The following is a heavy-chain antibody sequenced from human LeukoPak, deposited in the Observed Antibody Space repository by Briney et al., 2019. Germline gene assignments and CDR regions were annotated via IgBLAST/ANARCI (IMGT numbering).Heavy chain of an antibody. D-gene: IGHD3-22*01. Sequence: PGGSLRLSCAASGFTFSSYSMNWVRQAPGKGLEWVSSISSSSSYIYYADSVKGRFTISRDNAKNSLYLQMNSLRAEDTAVYYCARFVPNYYDSSGYYPNDAFDIWGQGTMVTVSS. CDR3: ARFVPNYYDSSGYYPNDAFDI. CDR2: ISSSSSYI. V-gene: IGHV3-21*01. J-gene: IGHJ3*02. CDR1: GFTFSSYS.